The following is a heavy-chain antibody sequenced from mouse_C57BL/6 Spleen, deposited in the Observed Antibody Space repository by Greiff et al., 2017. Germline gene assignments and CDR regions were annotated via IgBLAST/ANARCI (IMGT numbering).Heavy chain of an antibody. J-gene: IGHJ4*01. Sequence: QVQLQQSGAELVRPGASVKLSCKASGYTFTDYYINWVKQRPGQGLEWIARIYPGSGNTYYNEKFKGKATLTAEKSSSTAYMQLSSLTSEDSAVYFCARSGGQLRLRIVNYAMDYWGQGTSVTVSS. V-gene: IGHV1-76*01. CDR3: ARSGGQLRLRIVNYAMDY. CDR1: GYTFTDYY. CDR2: IYPGSGNT. D-gene: IGHD3-2*02.